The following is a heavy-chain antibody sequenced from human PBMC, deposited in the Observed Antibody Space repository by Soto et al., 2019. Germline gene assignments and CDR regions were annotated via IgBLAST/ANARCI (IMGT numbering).Heavy chain of an antibody. CDR3: ARQRRDGYNLNSYFDL. Sequence: QVQLQESGPGLVKPSETLSLTCTVSGDSISSYYWSWIRQPPGKGLEWIGYNHYSGDTNYNPSLKKPVTTSVETSKNQFYLKLSSVTAADTAVYYCARQRRDGYNLNSYFDLWGRGTLVTVSS. CDR1: GDSISSYY. V-gene: IGHV4-59*08. CDR2: NHYSGDT. D-gene: IGHD5-12*01. J-gene: IGHJ2*01.